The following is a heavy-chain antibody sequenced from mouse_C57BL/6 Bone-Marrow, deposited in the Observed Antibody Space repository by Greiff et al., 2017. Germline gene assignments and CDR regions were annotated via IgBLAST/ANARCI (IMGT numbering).Heavy chain of an antibody. CDR2: IWTGGGT. J-gene: IGHJ4*01. CDR3: ARFPSGYYGSSYVDDAMDY. Sequence: QVQLKQSGPGLVAPSQSLSITCTVSGFSLTSYAISWVRQPPGKGLEWLGVIWTGGGTNYNSALKSRLSISKDNSKSQVFLKMNSLQTDDTARYYCARFPSGYYGSSYVDDAMDYWGQGTSVTVSS. V-gene: IGHV2-9-1*01. CDR1: GFSLTSYA. D-gene: IGHD1-1*01.